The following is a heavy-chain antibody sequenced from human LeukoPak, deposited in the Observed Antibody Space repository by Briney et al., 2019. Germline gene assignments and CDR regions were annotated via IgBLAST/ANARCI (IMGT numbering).Heavy chain of an antibody. D-gene: IGHD3-10*01. CDR1: GGTFSSYA. CDR2: MNPNSGNT. V-gene: IGHV1-8*02. J-gene: IGHJ1*01. Sequence: ASVKVSCKASGGTFSSYAISWVRQAPGQGLEWMGWMNPNSGNTGYAQKFQGRVTMTRNTSISTAYMELGSLRSEDTAVYYCARGHGIYYHGSGSSYLAYWGQGTLVTVPS. CDR3: ARGHGIYYHGSGSSYLAY.